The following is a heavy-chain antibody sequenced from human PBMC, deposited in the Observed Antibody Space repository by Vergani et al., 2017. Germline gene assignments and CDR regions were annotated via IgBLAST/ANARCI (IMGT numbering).Heavy chain of an antibody. CDR3: ARDRCTGRDWYFDL. D-gene: IGHD1-14*01. J-gene: IGHJ2*01. CDR1: GGSISSGSYY. CDR2: LYTSGST. V-gene: IGHV4-61*02. Sequence: QVQLQESGPGLVKPSQTLSLTCTVSGGSISSGSYYWNWIRQPAGKGLEWIGRLYTSGSTNYNPSLKSRVTISVDTSKNQFSLKLSSVTAADTAVYYCARDRCTGRDWYFDLWGRGTLVTVSS.